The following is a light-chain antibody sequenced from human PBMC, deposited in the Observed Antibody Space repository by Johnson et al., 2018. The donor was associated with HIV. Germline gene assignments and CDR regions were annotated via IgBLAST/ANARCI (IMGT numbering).Light chain of an antibody. CDR2: DNN. V-gene: IGLV1-51*01. CDR3: GTWDSSLSAHFV. Sequence: QSVLTQPPSMSAAPGQKVTISCSGSSSNIGNNYVSWYQQLPGTAPKLLIYDNNKRPSGIPDRFSASQSGTSATLVITGLQTGDEADYYCGTWDSSLSAHFVFGTGTRVTV. CDR1: SSNIGNNY. J-gene: IGLJ1*01.